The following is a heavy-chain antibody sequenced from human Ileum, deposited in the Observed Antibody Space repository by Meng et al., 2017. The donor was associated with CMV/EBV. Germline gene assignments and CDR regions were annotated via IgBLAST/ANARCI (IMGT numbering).Heavy chain of an antibody. Sequence: SETLSLTCTVSGGSISSSSHYWGWIRQPPGKGLEWIGSIYSSGHTYFNPSLKSLVSISIDMSYNQFSLNLTSVTAADTAVHYCARMSLFWYFFLWGRSVLVTVSS. CDR1: GGSISSSSHY. CDR3: ARMSLFWYFFL. CDR2: IYSSGHT. V-gene: IGHV4-39*07. J-gene: IGHJ2*01.